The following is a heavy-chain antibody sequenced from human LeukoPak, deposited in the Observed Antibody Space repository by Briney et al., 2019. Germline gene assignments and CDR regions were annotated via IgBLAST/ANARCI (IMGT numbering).Heavy chain of an antibody. Sequence: GGSLRLSCEASGFTFSSYEMNWVRQAPGKGLEWVSYISGSGSTIFYADSVKGRFTISRDNAKNSLYLQMNSLRVEDTAIYYCAREYPDNGDGWGYWGQGTLVTVSS. V-gene: IGHV3-48*03. J-gene: IGHJ4*02. CDR2: ISGSGSTI. CDR3: AREYPDNGDGWGY. CDR1: GFTFSSYE. D-gene: IGHD1-1*01.